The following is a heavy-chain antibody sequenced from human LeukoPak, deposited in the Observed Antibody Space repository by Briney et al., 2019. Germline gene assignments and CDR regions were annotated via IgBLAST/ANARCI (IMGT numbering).Heavy chain of an antibody. V-gene: IGHV1-8*01. D-gene: IGHD1-14*01. CDR1: GYTFTSYD. CDR2: MNPNSGNT. CDR3: ARNTHEAGGVDY. Sequence: ASVKVSCKASGYTFTSYDINWVRQATGQGLEWMGWMNPNSGNTGYAQKFQGRVTMTRNTSISTAYMELSSLRSEDTAVYYCARNTHEAGGVDYWGQGTLVTVSS. J-gene: IGHJ4*02.